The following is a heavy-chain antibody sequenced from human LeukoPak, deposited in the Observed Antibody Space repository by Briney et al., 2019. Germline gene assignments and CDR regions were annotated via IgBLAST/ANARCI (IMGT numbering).Heavy chain of an antibody. CDR2: ISSSGSTI. D-gene: IGHD3-22*01. V-gene: IGHV3-11*04. CDR3: ARVADYYDSSGYYHDAFDI. J-gene: IGHJ3*02. Sequence: GGSLRLSCAASGFTFSDYYMSWIRQAPGKGLEGVSYISSSGSTIYYADSVKGRFTISRDNAKNTLYLQMNSLRAEDTAVYYCARVADYYDSSGYYHDAFDIWGQGTMVTVSS. CDR1: GFTFSDYY.